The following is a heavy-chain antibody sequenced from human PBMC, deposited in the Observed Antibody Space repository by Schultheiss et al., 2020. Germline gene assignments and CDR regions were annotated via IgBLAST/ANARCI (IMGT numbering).Heavy chain of an antibody. J-gene: IGHJ3*02. CDR3: AREVVRWRGAFDI. D-gene: IGHD4-23*01. Sequence: SETLSLTCTVSGFSISSNYSWGWLRQTPGKGLEWIGEINHRGSTNYNPSLKSRVTISVDTSKNQFSLKMSSVTAADTALYYCAREVVRWRGAFDIWGQGTMVTVSS. V-gene: IGHV4-38-2*02. CDR1: GFSISSNYS. CDR2: INHRGST.